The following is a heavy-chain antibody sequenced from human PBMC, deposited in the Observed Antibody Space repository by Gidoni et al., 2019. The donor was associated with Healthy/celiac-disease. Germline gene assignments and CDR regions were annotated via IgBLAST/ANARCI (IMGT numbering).Heavy chain of an antibody. Sequence: QLQLQESGPGLVKPSGILSLTCTVSGGSISSSNYYWGWIRQPPGKGLEWIGTIYYSGSTYYNPSLKSRVTISVDTSRNQFSLKLSSVTAADTAVYYCARRSGYSSAWYDYWGQGTLVTVSS. V-gene: IGHV4-39*01. J-gene: IGHJ4*02. CDR1: GGSISSSNYY. CDR2: IYYSGST. D-gene: IGHD6-19*01. CDR3: ARRSGYSSAWYDY.